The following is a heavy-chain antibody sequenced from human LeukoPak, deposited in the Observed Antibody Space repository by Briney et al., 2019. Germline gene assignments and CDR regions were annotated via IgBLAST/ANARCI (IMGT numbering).Heavy chain of an antibody. Sequence: SVKVSCKASGYTFDSYGISWVRQAPGQGLEWMGGIIPIFGTANYAQKFQGRVTITADESTSTAYMELSSLRSEDTAVYYCARSRYSSGWYYFDYWGQGTLVTVSS. CDR3: ARSRYSSGWYYFDY. CDR1: GYTFDSYG. D-gene: IGHD6-19*01. J-gene: IGHJ4*02. V-gene: IGHV1-69*13. CDR2: IIPIFGTA.